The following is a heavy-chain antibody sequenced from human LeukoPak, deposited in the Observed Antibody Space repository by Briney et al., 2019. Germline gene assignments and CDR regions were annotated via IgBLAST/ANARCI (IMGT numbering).Heavy chain of an antibody. CDR1: GYTFTGYY. CDR2: INPNSGGT. Sequence: ASVKVSCKASGYTFTGYYMHWVRQAPGQGLEWMGWINPNSGGTNYAQKFQGRVTMTRDTSISTAYMELSRLRSDDTAVFYCARESDYYGLGVFDYWGQGTLVTVSS. CDR3: ARESDYYGLGVFDY. V-gene: IGHV1-2*02. J-gene: IGHJ4*02. D-gene: IGHD3-10*01.